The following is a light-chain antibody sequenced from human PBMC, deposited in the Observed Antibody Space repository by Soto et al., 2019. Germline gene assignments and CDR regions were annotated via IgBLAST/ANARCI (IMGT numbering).Light chain of an antibody. CDR2: DVS. CDR1: SSDVGAYDY. CDR3: SSSTTSSTLVV. Sequence: QSALTQPASVSGSPGQSITISCTGTSSDVGAYDYVSWYQQHPGKDPKLIIYDVSNRPSGVSNRFSGSKSGNTASLTISGLQADDEEDYYCSSSTTSSTLVVFGAGTKLTVL. J-gene: IGLJ2*01. V-gene: IGLV2-14*01.